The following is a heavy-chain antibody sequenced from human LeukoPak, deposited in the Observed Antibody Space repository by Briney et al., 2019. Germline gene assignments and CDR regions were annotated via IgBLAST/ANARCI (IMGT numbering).Heavy chain of an antibody. CDR2: IYPGDSDT. Sequence: AGESLKISCKGSGYSFTSYWIGWVRQMPGKGLEWMGIIYPGDSDTRYSPSFQGQVAISADKSISTAYLQWSSLKASDTAMYYCARPGADRYYGSGSFSPLGYWGQGTLVTVSS. CDR3: ARPGADRYYGSGSFSPLGY. V-gene: IGHV5-51*01. D-gene: IGHD3-10*01. J-gene: IGHJ4*02. CDR1: GYSFTSYW.